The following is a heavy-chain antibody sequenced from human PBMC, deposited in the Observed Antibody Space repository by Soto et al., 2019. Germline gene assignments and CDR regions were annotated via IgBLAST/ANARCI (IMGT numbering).Heavy chain of an antibody. CDR1: WDSVSINSGA. J-gene: IGHJ5*02. Sequence: QTRSLTCAISWDSVSINSGACNLIKQSPSRGLEWLGRTYYRSKWYNDYAVSVKSRITINPDTSKNQFSLQLNSVTPEDTAVYYCARDFLPVGFDPWGQGTLVTVSS. D-gene: IGHD2-15*01. V-gene: IGHV6-1*01. CDR2: TYYRSKWYN. CDR3: ARDFLPVGFDP.